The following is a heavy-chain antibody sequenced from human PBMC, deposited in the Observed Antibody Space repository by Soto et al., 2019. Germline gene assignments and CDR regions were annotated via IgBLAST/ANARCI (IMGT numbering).Heavy chain of an antibody. CDR3: ARAHWYQLSSFDHYYGMDV. CDR2: LIPFSGKV. J-gene: IGHJ6*02. CDR1: AGTFKNSI. Sequence: QVELLQSGAELKKPGTSVKVSCKASAGTFKNSIISWVRQARGRGVEWLGGLIPFSGKVVYAQRFQGRGTKTADDSTSAAYMEVSSLRWDDTAVYYCARAHWYQLSSFDHYYGMDVWGQGTTVTVSS. D-gene: IGHD2-8*02. V-gene: IGHV1-69*01.